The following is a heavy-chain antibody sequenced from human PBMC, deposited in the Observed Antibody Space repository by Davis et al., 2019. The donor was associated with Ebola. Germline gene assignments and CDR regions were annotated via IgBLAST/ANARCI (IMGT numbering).Heavy chain of an antibody. Sequence: GGSLRLSCAASGFTFNKYWMTWVRQAPGKGLEWVANIKQDGSEKYYVDSVKGRFTISRDNAKNSLFLQMNSLRAEDTAVYYCARSDYYGSGSYYKGFDYWGQGTLVTVSS. CDR1: GFTFNKYW. CDR2: IKQDGSEK. D-gene: IGHD3-10*01. V-gene: IGHV3-7*01. J-gene: IGHJ4*02. CDR3: ARSDYYGSGSYYKGFDY.